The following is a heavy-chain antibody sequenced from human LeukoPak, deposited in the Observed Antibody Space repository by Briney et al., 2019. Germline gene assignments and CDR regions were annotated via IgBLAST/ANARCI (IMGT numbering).Heavy chain of an antibody. CDR1: GFTFSDYY. V-gene: IGHV3-11*01. CDR3: ARTYYDSSGYYYYYYMDV. D-gene: IGHD3-22*01. Sequence: GGSLRLSCAASGFTFSDYYMSWIRQAPGKGLEWVSYISSSGSTIYYADSVKGRFTISRDNAKNSLYLQMNSLRAEDTAVYYCARTYYDSSGYYYYYYMDVWGKGTTVTIPS. J-gene: IGHJ6*03. CDR2: ISSSGSTI.